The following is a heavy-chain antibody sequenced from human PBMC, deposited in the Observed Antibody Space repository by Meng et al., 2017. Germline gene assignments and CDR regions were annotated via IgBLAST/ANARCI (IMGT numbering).Heavy chain of an antibody. CDR2: IYHSGST. V-gene: IGHV4-4*02. CDR3: ARSLYYYDSSGYAED. Sequence: QGLGPGLVKPSGTLALTCAVSGGSISSSNWWSWVRQPPGKGLEWIGEIYHSGSTNYNPSLKSRVTISVDKSKNQFSLKLSSVTAADTAVYYCARSLYYYDSSGYAEDWGQGTLVTVSS. CDR1: GGSISSSNW. J-gene: IGHJ4*02. D-gene: IGHD3-22*01.